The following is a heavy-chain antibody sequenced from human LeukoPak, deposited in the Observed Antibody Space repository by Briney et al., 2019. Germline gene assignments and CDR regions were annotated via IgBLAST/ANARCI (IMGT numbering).Heavy chain of an antibody. CDR2: INHSGNT. J-gene: IGHJ4*02. CDR3: ARQTGSGLFILP. Sequence: SETLSLTCAVYGGSFSGYYWSWIRQPPGKGLEWTGEINHSGNTYYNASLKSQVSISIDTSKNQFSLRLTSVTAADTAVYYCARQTGSGLFILPGGQGTLVTVSS. D-gene: IGHD3/OR15-3a*01. CDR1: GGSFSGYY. V-gene: IGHV4-34*01.